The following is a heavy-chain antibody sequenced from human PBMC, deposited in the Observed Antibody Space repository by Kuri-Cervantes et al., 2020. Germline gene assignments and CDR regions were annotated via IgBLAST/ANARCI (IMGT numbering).Heavy chain of an antibody. D-gene: IGHD5-12*01. CDR3: ASGEYSGYDY. CDR2: INPNGGSI. V-gene: IGHV1-46*01. J-gene: IGHJ4*02. Sequence: ASVKVSCKASGDTVSIYYIHWVRQAPGQGLEWMGIINPNGGSIDYAQKFRGRVTMTRDTSTNTIYMEVRSLTSEDTAVYYCASGEYSGYDYWVQGTLVTVSS. CDR1: GDTVSIYY.